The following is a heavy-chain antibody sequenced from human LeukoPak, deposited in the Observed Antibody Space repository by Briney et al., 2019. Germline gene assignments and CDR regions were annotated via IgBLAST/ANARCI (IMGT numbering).Heavy chain of an antibody. V-gene: IGHV3-30*02. CDR3: STAPNSGRYFRPDY. D-gene: IGHD1-26*01. CDR2: IRYDGSNT. J-gene: IGHJ4*02. Sequence: GGSLRLSCAASGFTFSSFGMHWVRQGPGKGLEWVAFIRYDGSNTYYVDSVKGRFTISRDNSKNTLYLQMNSLKTEDTAVYYCSTAPNSGRYFRPDYWGQGTLVTVSS. CDR1: GFTFSSFG.